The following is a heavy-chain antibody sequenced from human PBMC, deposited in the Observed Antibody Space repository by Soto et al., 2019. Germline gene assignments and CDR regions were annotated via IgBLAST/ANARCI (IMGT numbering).Heavy chain of an antibody. CDR2: IIPIFGTA. CDR3: ARERLWFGESPSGMDV. Sequence: QVQLVQSGAEVKKPGSSVKVSCKASGGTFSSYAISWVRQAPGQGLEWMGGIIPIFGTANYAQKFQGRVTITXXEXTXIAYMELSSLRSEDTAVYYCARERLWFGESPSGMDVWGQGTTVTVSS. J-gene: IGHJ6*02. V-gene: IGHV1-69*05. CDR1: GGTFSSYA. D-gene: IGHD3-10*01.